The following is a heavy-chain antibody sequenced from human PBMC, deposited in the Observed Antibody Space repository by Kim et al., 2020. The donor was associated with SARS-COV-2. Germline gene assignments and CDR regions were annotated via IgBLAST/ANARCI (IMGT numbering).Heavy chain of an antibody. D-gene: IGHD1-1*01. Sequence: GGSLRLSCAASGFTFSSYAMHWVRQAPGKGLEYVSAISSNGGSTYYADSVKGRFTISRDNSKNTLYLQMGSLRAEDMAVYYCARGNRTGPEGYYGMDVWGQGTTVTVS. CDR3: ARGNRTGPEGYYGMDV. V-gene: IGHV3-64*02. J-gene: IGHJ6*02. CDR1: GFTFSSYA. CDR2: ISSNGGST.